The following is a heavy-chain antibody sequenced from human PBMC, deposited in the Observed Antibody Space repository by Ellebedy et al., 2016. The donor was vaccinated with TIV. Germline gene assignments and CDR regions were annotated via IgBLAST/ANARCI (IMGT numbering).Heavy chain of an antibody. CDR3: ARVRYGSGSYYFDY. V-gene: IGHV3-23*01. D-gene: IGHD3-10*01. CDR1: GFTFSSYA. Sequence: GESLKISCAASGFTFSSYAMSWVRQAPGKGLEWVSAISGSGGSTYYADSVKGRFTISRDNSKNTLYLQMNSLRAEDTAVYYCARVRYGSGSYYFDYWGQGTLVTVSS. J-gene: IGHJ4*02. CDR2: ISGSGGST.